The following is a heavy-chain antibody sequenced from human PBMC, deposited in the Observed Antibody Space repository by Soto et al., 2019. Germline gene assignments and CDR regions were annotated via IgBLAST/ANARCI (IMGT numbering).Heavy chain of an antibody. V-gene: IGHV1-8*01. J-gene: IGHJ4*02. CDR2: MNPSTGKA. CDR1: GYTFTTYD. CDR3: ARRKGRSGPNYFDY. Sequence: QVQLVQSGAEVKKPGASVKVSCKASGYTFTTYDINWVRQAPGQGLEWMGWMNPSTGKAGYGQKFQGRVTMTRDNSISTDYMELSSLRSDDTALYYCARRKGRSGPNYFDYWGQGTLVTVSS.